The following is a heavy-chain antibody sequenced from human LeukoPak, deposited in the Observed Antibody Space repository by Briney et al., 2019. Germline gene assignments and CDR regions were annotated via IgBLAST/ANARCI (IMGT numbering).Heavy chain of an antibody. CDR2: IWYDGSNK. CDR3: ARDQVPYYDILTGYSWNWFDP. J-gene: IGHJ5*02. Sequence: GGSLRLSCAASGFTFSSYGMHWVRQAPGKGLEWGAVIWYDGSNKYYADSVKGRFTISRDNSKNTLYLQMNSLRAEDTAVYYCARDQVPYYDILTGYSWNWFDPWGQGTLVTVSS. D-gene: IGHD3-9*01. CDR1: GFTFSSYG. V-gene: IGHV3-33*01.